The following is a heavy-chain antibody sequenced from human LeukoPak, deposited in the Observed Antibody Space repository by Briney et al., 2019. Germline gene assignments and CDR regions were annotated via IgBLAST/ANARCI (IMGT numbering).Heavy chain of an antibody. J-gene: IGHJ4*02. CDR2: IFSGGST. Sequence: PGGSLRLSCAASGFTVSSNNMCWVRQAPGKGLEWVSIIFSGGSTYYADSVKGRFTISRDNAKKSLFLQMNSLRVEDTALYYCAKDSGTFWSQGTLVIVSS. CDR3: AKDSGTF. CDR1: GFTVSSNN. D-gene: IGHD1-26*01. V-gene: IGHV3-53*01.